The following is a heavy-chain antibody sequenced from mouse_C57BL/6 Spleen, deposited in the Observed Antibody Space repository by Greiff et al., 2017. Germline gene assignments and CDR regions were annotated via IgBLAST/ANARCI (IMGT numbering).Heavy chain of an antibody. CDR3: ARSGDYGSQYYFDY. D-gene: IGHD2-4*01. CDR1: GYSFTDYN. CDR2: ISPNYGTT. Sequence: VQLQQSGPELVKPGASVKISCKASGYSFTDYNMNWVKQSNGKSLEWIGVISPNYGTTSYNQKFKGKATLTVDQSSSTAYMQLNSLTSEDSAVYYCARSGDYGSQYYFDYWGQGTTLTVSS. V-gene: IGHV1-39*01. J-gene: IGHJ2*01.